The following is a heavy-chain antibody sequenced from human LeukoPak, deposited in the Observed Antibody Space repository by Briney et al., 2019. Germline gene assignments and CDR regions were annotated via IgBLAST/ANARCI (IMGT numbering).Heavy chain of an antibody. CDR3: ARSPYCSGGSCFFDY. V-gene: IGHV5-51*01. CDR1: GYSFTSYW. J-gene: IGHJ4*02. D-gene: IGHD2-15*01. CDR2: IYPGDSDT. Sequence: HGESLKISCKGSGYSFTSYWIGWVRQMPGKGLEWMGIIYPGDSDTRYSPSFQGQVTISADKSISTAYLQWSSLKASDTAMYYCARSPYCSGGSCFFDYWGQGTLVTVSS.